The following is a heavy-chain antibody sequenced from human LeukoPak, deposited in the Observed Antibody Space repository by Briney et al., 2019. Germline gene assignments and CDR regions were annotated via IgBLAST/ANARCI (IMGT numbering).Heavy chain of an antibody. V-gene: IGHV1-69*13. Sequence: SVKVSCKASGGTFSSYAISWVRQAPGQGLEWMGGIIPVFGTANYAQKFQGRVTITADESTCTAYMELSSLRSEDTAVYYCARVDIVATQYYFDYWGQGTLVTVSS. J-gene: IGHJ4*02. CDR1: GGTFSSYA. CDR3: ARVDIVATQYYFDY. CDR2: IIPVFGTA. D-gene: IGHD5-12*01.